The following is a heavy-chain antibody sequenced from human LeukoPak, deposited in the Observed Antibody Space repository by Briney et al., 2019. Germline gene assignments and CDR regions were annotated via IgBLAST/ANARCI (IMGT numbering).Heavy chain of an antibody. J-gene: IGHJ4*02. V-gene: IGHV1-2*02. Sequence: VASVKVSCKASGYTFTGYYMHWVRQAPGQGLEWMGWINPNSGGTNYAQKFQGRVTVTRDTSISTAYMELSRLRSDDTAVYYCARSLVVRSSFDYWGQGTLVTVSS. CDR2: INPNSGGT. CDR3: ARSLVVRSSFDY. CDR1: GYTFTGYY. D-gene: IGHD2-2*01.